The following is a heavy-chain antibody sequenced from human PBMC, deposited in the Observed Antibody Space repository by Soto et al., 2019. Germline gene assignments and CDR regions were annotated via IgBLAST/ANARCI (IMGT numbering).Heavy chain of an antibody. CDR3: ARLSYTVTSLYFDY. Sequence: PSETLSLTCTVSGGSISSYYWSWIRQPPGKGLEWIGYIYYSGSINYNPSLKSRVTISVDTSKNQFSLKLSSVTAADTAVYYCARLSYTVTSLYFDYWGQGTLVTVSS. D-gene: IGHD4-17*01. J-gene: IGHJ4*02. V-gene: IGHV4-59*08. CDR1: GGSISSYY. CDR2: IYYSGSI.